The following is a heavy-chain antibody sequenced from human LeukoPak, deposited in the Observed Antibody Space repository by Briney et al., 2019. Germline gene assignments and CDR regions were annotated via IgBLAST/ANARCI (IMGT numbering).Heavy chain of an antibody. CDR3: ARGGDRRGFDY. J-gene: IGHJ4*02. CDR2: IYDSGTT. V-gene: IGHV4-31*03. Sequence: SQTLSLTCTVPGDFIRNGGYYWSWIRLHPGKGLEWVGYIYDSGTTYYSPALQSRVSISVDTSDNKFSLKLKSLTAADTAVNYCARGGDRRGFDYWGQGTLVTVSS. D-gene: IGHD1-14*01. CDR1: GDFIRNGGYY.